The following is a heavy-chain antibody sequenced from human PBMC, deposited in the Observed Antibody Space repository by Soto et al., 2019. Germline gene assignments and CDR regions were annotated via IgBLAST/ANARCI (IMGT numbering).Heavy chain of an antibody. CDR2: IWHGGIT. CDR3: ARPPWGIYGFDV. D-gene: IGHD3-16*01. CDR1: GVSISRTNY. V-gene: IGHV4-4*02. Sequence: SETLSLTCDVSGVSISRTNYFSWVRQPPGKGLEWIGEIWHGGITNYNPALKSRVTISVDTPKNQCSLRLTSMTDADTAVYFCARPPWGIYGFDVWGQGTTVTVS. J-gene: IGHJ6*02.